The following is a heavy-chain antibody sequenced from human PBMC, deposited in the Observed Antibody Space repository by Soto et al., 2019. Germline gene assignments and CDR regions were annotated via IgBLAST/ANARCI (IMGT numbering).Heavy chain of an antibody. CDR2: INPSGGST. CDR3: ARAPYCSSTSCYENYYYMDV. V-gene: IGHV1-46*03. J-gene: IGHJ6*03. D-gene: IGHD2-2*01. CDR1: GYAFTSYY. Sequence: ASVKVSCKASGYAFTSYYMHWVRQAPGQGLEWMGIINPSGGSTSYAQKFQGRVTMTRDTSTSTVYMELSSLRSEDTAVYYCARAPYCSSTSCYENYYYMDVWGKGTTVTVSS.